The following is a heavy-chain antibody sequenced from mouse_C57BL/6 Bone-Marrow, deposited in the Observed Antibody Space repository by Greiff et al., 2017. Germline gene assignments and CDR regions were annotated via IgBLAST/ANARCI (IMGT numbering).Heavy chain of an antibody. J-gene: IGHJ4*01. V-gene: IGHV14-4*01. CDR1: GFNIKDDY. CDR2: IDPENGDT. D-gene: IGHD3-1*01. CDR3: ARGDGTTGLAMDY. Sequence: EVQLQQSGAELVRPGASVKLSCTASGFNIKDDYMHWVKQRPEQGLEWIGWIDPENGDTEYAPKFQGKATITADTSSNTAYLQLSSLTSEDTAVYYCARGDGTTGLAMDYWGQGTSVTVSS.